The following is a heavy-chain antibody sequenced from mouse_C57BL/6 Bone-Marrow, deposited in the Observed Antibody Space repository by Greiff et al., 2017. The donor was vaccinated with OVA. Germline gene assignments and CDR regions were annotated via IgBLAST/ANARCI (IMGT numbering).Heavy chain of an antibody. J-gene: IGHJ2*01. CDR1: GYTFTSYW. D-gene: IGHD1-1*01. Sequence: QVQLQQPGAELVMPGASVTLSCKASGYTFTSYWMHWVKQRPGQGLEWIGEIDPSASYTTYNQKFTGKATLTVDKSSSTAYMQLSSLTSEDSAVYYGAREEVGDRFDDWGQGTTLTVSS. V-gene: IGHV1-69*01. CDR2: IDPSASYT. CDR3: AREEVGDRFDD.